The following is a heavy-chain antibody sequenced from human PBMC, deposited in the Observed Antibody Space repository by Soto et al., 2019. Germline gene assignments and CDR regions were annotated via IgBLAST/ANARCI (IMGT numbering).Heavy chain of an antibody. CDR3: ARSTRTFTVTTLGAPTDAFDI. CDR1: GFTFSSYD. J-gene: IGHJ3*02. Sequence: GGSLRLSCAASGFTFSSYDMHWVRQATGKGLEWVSAIGTAGDTYYPGSVKGRFTISRENAKNSLYLQMNSLRAGDTAVYYCARSTRTFTVTTLGAPTDAFDIWGQGTMVTVSS. CDR2: IGTAGDT. V-gene: IGHV3-13*01. D-gene: IGHD4-17*01.